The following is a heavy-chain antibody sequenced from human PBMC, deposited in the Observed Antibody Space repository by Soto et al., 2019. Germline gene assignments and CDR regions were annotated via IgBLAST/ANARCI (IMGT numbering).Heavy chain of an antibody. CDR1: GFTFSSYW. Sequence: GSLRLSCAASGFTFSSYWMSWVRQAPGKGLEWVANIKQDGSEKYYVDSVKGRFTISRDNAKNSLYLQMNSLRAEDTAVYYCARVRGANMGPFDYWGQGTLVTVYS. J-gene: IGHJ4*02. V-gene: IGHV3-7*01. CDR2: IKQDGSEK. D-gene: IGHD3-10*01. CDR3: ARVRGANMGPFDY.